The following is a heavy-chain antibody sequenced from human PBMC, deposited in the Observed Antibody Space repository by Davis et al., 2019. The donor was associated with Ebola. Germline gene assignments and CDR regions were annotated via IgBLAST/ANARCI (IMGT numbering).Heavy chain of an antibody. CDR1: GFTVSSNY. Sequence: GESLKISCAASGFTVSSNYMRWVRQAPGKGLEWVSVIYSGGSTYYADSVKGRFTISRDNSKNTLYLQMNSLRAEDTAVYYCARLPAARNLGPQDWGQGTLVTVSS. J-gene: IGHJ4*01. CDR2: IYSGGST. V-gene: IGHV3-66*04. D-gene: IGHD6-6*01. CDR3: ARLPAARNLGPQD.